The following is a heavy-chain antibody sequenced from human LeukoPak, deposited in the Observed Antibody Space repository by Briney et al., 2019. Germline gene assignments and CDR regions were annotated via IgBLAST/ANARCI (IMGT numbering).Heavy chain of an antibody. CDR3: AKAHYYDSSGYWEGAFDI. D-gene: IGHD3-22*01. V-gene: IGHV3-43*01. CDR1: GFTFEDFT. Sequence: PGGSLRLSCAASGFTFEDFTMHWVRQAPGKGLEWVSLISWDGGSTYYADSVKGRFTISRDNSKNSLYLQMNSLRTEDTALYYCAKAHYYDSSGYWEGAFDIWGQGTMVTVSS. J-gene: IGHJ3*02. CDR2: ISWDGGST.